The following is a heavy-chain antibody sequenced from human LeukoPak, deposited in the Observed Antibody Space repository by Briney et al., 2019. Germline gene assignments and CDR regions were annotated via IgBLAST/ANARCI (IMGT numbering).Heavy chain of an antibody. J-gene: IGHJ4*02. Sequence: PGGSLRLSCAASGFTFDDCAMHWVRQAPGKGLEWVSGISWDSGSIGYADSVKGRFTISRDNAKNSLYLQMHSLRAEDTALYYCVKVRGYSYGYVDYWGQGTLVTVSS. CDR2: ISWDSGSI. CDR3: VKVRGYSYGYVDY. CDR1: GFTFDDCA. D-gene: IGHD5-18*01. V-gene: IGHV3-9*01.